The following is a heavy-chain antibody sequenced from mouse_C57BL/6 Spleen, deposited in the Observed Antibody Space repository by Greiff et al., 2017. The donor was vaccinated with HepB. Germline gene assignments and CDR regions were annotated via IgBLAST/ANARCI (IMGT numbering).Heavy chain of an antibody. CDR3: ARPKDYGYDEPYAMDY. V-gene: IGHV1-53*01. D-gene: IGHD2-2*01. Sequence: VQLQQPGTELVKPGASVKLSCKASGYTFTSYWMHWVKQRPGQGLEWIGNINPSNGGTNYNEKFKSKATLTVDKSSSTAYMQLSSLTSEDSAVYYCARPKDYGYDEPYAMDYWGQGTSVTVSS. CDR2: INPSNGGT. CDR1: GYTFTSYW. J-gene: IGHJ4*01.